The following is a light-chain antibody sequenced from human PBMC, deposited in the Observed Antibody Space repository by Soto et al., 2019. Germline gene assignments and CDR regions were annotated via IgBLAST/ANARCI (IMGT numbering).Light chain of an antibody. CDR1: SSNIGNNA. Sequence: QAVVTQPPSVSDAPRQRVTISCSGSSSNIGNNAVNWYQQLPGKAPKLLIYYDDLLPSGVSDRFSGSKSGTSASLAISGLQSEDEADYYCAAWDDSLNGQVFGGGTKVTVL. J-gene: IGLJ2*01. V-gene: IGLV1-36*01. CDR3: AAWDDSLNGQV. CDR2: YDD.